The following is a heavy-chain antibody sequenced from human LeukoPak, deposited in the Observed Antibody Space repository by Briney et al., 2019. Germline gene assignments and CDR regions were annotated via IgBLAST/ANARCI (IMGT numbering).Heavy chain of an antibody. V-gene: IGHV4-39*07. Sequence: PSETLSLTCIVSGGSVSSSSYYWAWFRQPPGKGLDWIATISYTGNTYYSQSHNSRVSSSLDTSKNQLSLKLSSVTAADTAVYYCAGQDIVVVPHQSAFPAYWGQGALVTVSS. J-gene: IGHJ4*02. D-gene: IGHD2-2*01. CDR1: GGSVSSSSYY. CDR3: AGQDIVVVPHQSAFPAY. CDR2: ISYTGNT.